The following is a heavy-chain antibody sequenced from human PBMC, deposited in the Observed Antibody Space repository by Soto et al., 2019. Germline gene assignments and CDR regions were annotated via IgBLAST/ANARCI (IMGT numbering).Heavy chain of an antibody. CDR3: ARGDSLPVYECVDD. V-gene: IGHV4-30-4*08. D-gene: IGHD3-9*01. J-gene: IGHJ6*02. CDR2: IYYSGST. CDR1: GDSIRSGNHY. Sequence: PSETLSLTCTVSGDSIRSGNHYWSWIRQPPGKGLEWIGYIYYSGSTYYSPSLKSRVTISVDTSKNQFSLKLNSVTAADTAVYYCARGDSLPVYECVDDWGQGTTVTVSS.